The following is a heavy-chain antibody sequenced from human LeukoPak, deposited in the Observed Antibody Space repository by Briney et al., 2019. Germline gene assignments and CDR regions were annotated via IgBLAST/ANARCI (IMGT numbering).Heavy chain of an antibody. V-gene: IGHV4-59*08. Sequence: PSETLSLTCTVSDGSISSYYWSWIRQPPGKGLEWIGYIYYSGSTNYNPSLKSRVTISVDTSKNQFSLKLSSVTAADTAVYYCARLSCSGGSCYLPYYFDYWGQGTLVTLSS. D-gene: IGHD2-15*01. CDR3: ARLSCSGGSCYLPYYFDY. CDR1: DGSISSYY. J-gene: IGHJ4*02. CDR2: IYYSGST.